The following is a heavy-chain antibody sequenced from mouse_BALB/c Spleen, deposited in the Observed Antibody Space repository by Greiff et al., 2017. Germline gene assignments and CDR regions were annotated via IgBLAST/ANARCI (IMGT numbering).Heavy chain of an antibody. J-gene: IGHJ2*01. D-gene: IGHD1-2*01. Sequence: VQLQQSGAELAKPGASVKMSCKASGYTFTSYWMHWVKQRPGQGLEWIGYINPSTGYTEYNQKFKDKATLTADKSSSTAYMQLSSLTSEDSAVYYCARWDYGYYFDYWGQGTTLTVSS. CDR1: GYTFTSYW. CDR2: INPSTGYT. V-gene: IGHV1-7*01. CDR3: ARWDYGYYFDY.